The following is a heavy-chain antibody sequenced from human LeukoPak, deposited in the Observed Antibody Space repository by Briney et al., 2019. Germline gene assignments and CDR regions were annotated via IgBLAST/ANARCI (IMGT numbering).Heavy chain of an antibody. CDR1: GFTFSSYG. CDR3: AKDSTRVVVVPAASPLDV. Sequence: GGSLGPPLQGLGFTFSSYGMHWVRQAPGKGLGGVAFLGYDGSNKYYADSVKGRFTISRDNSKNTLYLQMNSLRAEDTAVYYCAKDSTRVVVVPAASPLDVWGKGTTVTISS. V-gene: IGHV3-30*02. D-gene: IGHD2-2*01. CDR2: LGYDGSNK. J-gene: IGHJ6*04.